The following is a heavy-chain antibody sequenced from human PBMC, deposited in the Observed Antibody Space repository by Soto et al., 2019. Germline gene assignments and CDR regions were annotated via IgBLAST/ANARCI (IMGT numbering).Heavy chain of an antibody. D-gene: IGHD6-19*01. Sequence: ASVKVSCRASGYTFTSYYMHWVRQAPGQGLEWMGIINPSGGSTSYAQKFQGRVTMTRDTSTSTVYMDLRSLRSDDRAVYYCARTVAGYFDSWGQGTLVTVSS. CDR2: INPSGGST. J-gene: IGHJ4*02. CDR1: GYTFTSYY. V-gene: IGHV1-46*01. CDR3: ARTVAGYFDS.